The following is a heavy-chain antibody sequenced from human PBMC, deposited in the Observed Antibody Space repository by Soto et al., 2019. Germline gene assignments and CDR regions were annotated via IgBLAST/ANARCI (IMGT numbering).Heavy chain of an antibody. CDR3: VRDRALDSSGHWFDT. V-gene: IGHV4-31*03. J-gene: IGHJ5*02. Sequence: LSLTCTVSGRPFGSGGYYWTWIRQHPGRGLEWIGYIYHIGSPYYNPSLENRVTISLDTAKNQFSLNLTSVTAADTAIYYCVRDRALDSSGHWFDTWGQGTLVTVSS. CDR1: GRPFGSGGYY. CDR2: IYHIGSP. D-gene: IGHD3-22*01.